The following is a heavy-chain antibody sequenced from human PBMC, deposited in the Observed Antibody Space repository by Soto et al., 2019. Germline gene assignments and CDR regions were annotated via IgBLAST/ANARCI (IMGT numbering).Heavy chain of an antibody. Sequence: QVPLVQSGAEVKKPGSSVKVSCKASGGTFSSYAISWVRQAPGPGLEWMGGIIPIFGTANYAQQFQGRVTITADETTSTADIELSSLRSEDTAVDYCAARERPVGFGEESGPDYWGQGTLVTVSS. D-gene: IGHD3-10*01. CDR3: AARERPVGFGEESGPDY. J-gene: IGHJ4*02. CDR1: GGTFSSYA. CDR2: IIPIFGTA. V-gene: IGHV1-69*01.